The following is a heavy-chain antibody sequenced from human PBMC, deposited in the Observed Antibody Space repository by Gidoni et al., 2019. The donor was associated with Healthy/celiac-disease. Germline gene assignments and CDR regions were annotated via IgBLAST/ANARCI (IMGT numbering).Heavy chain of an antibody. D-gene: IGHD3-22*01. CDR2: IKQDGSEK. V-gene: IGHV3-7*01. J-gene: IGHJ6*02. Sequence: EVQLVASGGGLVQPGGSLRLSCAASGFPFSSYWLIWGRQAPGKGLEWVANIKQDGSEKYYVDSVKGRFTISRDNAKNSLYLQMNSLRAEDTAVYYCARAQWLIPFWTMAYGMDVWGQGTTVTVSS. CDR3: ARAQWLIPFWTMAYGMDV. CDR1: GFPFSSYW.